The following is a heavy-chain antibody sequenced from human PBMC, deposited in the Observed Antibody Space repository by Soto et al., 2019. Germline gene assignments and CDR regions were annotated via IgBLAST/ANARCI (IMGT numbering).Heavy chain of an antibody. CDR2: ISYDGSNK. CDR3: ARGYVWGSYRYSGMDV. V-gene: IGHV3-30-3*01. Sequence: QVQLVESGGGVVQPGRSLRLSCAASGFTFSSYAMHWVRQAPGKGLEWVAVISYDGSNKYYADSVKGRFTISRDNSKNTLYLQMNSLRAEDTAVYYCARGYVWGSYRYSGMDVW. CDR1: GFTFSSYA. D-gene: IGHD3-16*02. J-gene: IGHJ6*01.